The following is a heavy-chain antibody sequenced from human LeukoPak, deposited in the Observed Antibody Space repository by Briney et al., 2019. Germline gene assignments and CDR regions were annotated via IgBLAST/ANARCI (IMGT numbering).Heavy chain of an antibody. Sequence: SETLSLTCTVSGVSISSYYCSWIRQPPGKGLEWIGYISTSGSTDYSPSLRSRVTISVDRSKNQCSLNLSSVTAADTAVYYCARHDEGSGWYRSYIDLWGRGALVIVSS. D-gene: IGHD6-19*01. J-gene: IGHJ2*01. V-gene: IGHV4-4*09. CDR2: ISTSGST. CDR1: GVSISSYY. CDR3: ARHDEGSGWYRSYIDL.